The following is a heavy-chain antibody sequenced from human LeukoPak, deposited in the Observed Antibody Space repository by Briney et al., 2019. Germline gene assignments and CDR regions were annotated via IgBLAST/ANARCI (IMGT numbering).Heavy chain of an antibody. J-gene: IGHJ5*02. D-gene: IGHD3-10*01. CDR1: GYTFTDYY. Sequence: ASVKVSCKASGYTFTDYYMHWVQQAPGKGLEWMGRVDPEDGETIYAEKFQGRVTITADTSTDTAYMELSSLRSEDTAVYYCARSFWGHVGYYGSGSNLWGQGTLVTVSS. CDR3: ARSFWGHVGYYGSGSNL. V-gene: IGHV1-69-2*01. CDR2: VDPEDGET.